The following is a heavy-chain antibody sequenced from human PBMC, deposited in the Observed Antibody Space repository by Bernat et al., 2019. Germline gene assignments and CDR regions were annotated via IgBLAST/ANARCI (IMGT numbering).Heavy chain of an antibody. J-gene: IGHJ5*02. CDR2: IWYDGSNK. V-gene: IGHV3-33*01. D-gene: IGHD5-12*01. Sequence: QVQLVESGGGVVQPGRSLRLSCAASGFTFSSYGMHWVRQAPGKGLAWVAVIWYDGSNKYYADSVKGRFTISRDNSKNTLYLQMNSLRAEDTAVYYCARDLGDIVATNNWFDPWGQGTLVTVSS. CDR3: ARDLGDIVATNNWFDP. CDR1: GFTFSSYG.